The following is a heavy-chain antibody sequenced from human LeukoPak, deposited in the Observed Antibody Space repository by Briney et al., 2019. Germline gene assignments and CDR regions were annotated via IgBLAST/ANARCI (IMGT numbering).Heavy chain of an antibody. CDR2: IIPIFGTA. J-gene: IGHJ4*02. CDR1: GGTFSSYA. Sequence: ASVKVSCKASGGTFSSYAISWVRQAPGQGLEWMGGIIPIFGTANYAQKFQGRVTITADESTSTAYMELSSLRSEDKAVYYCARDHDYGGDSDYWGQGTLVTVSS. D-gene: IGHD4-23*01. CDR3: ARDHDYGGDSDY. V-gene: IGHV1-69*13.